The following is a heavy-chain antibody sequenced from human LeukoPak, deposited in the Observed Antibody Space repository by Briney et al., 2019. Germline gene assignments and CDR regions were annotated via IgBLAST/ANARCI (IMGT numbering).Heavy chain of an antibody. CDR1: GGSFSGYY. J-gene: IGHJ4*02. CDR3: ARGRKRAPRVPQDDY. V-gene: IGHV4-34*01. D-gene: IGHD2-2*01. Sequence: PSETLSLTCAVYGGSFSGYYWSWIRQPPGKGLEWIGEINHSGSTNYNPSLKSRVTTSVDTSKNQFSLKLSSVTAADTAVYYCARGRKRAPRVPQDDYWGQGTLVTVSS. CDR2: INHSGST.